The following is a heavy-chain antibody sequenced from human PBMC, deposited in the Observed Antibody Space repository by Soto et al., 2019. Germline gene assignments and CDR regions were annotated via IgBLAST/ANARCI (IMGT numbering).Heavy chain of an antibody. CDR3: AKGSSSTQFLNYYFYHMDV. CDR1: GLSFPNYA. V-gene: IGHV3-23*01. J-gene: IGHJ6*03. CDR2: IGGSVAYT. D-gene: IGHD2-2*01. Sequence: LLESGGGLVQPGGSLRLSCVASGLSFPNYAMNGVPQAPGKGLEGVSGIGGSVAYTYYADSVKGRFTISRDNSKNTVYLQMNSLRGEDTAVYYCAKGSSSTQFLNYYFYHMDVWGKGTTVSVSS.